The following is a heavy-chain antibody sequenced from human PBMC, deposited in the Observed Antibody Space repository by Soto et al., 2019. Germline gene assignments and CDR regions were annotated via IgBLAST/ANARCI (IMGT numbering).Heavy chain of an antibody. CDR3: VREKDGFDS. CDR1: GFIFSKFG. J-gene: IGHJ3*02. CDR2: IYFDGSKK. V-gene: IGHV3-33*01. Sequence: QVQLVESGGGVGQPGRSLRLSCTASGFIFSKFGMHWVRQAPGKGLEWVAIIYFDGSKKYYADSVKGRFNISRDNSKNTMYLEMESLRAEDTAVYFCVREKDGFDSWGQGTKVTVSS.